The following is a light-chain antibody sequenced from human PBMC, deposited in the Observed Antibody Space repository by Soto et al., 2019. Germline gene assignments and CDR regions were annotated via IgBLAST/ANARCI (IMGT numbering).Light chain of an antibody. Sequence: QSALTQPASVSGSPGQSITISCTGTSSDVGGYDYVSWYQQHPGKAPKLMIYEVNNRPSGVSNRLSGSKSGNTASLTISGLQADDEADYYCSSYTRSSTLRFGGGTQLTVL. V-gene: IGLV2-14*01. CDR2: EVN. CDR1: SSDVGGYDY. CDR3: SSYTRSSTLR. J-gene: IGLJ3*02.